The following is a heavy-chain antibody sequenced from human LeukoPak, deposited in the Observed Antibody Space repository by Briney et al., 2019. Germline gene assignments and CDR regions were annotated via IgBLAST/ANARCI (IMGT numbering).Heavy chain of an antibody. D-gene: IGHD3-3*01. V-gene: IGHV1-24*01. J-gene: IGHJ4*02. Sequence: ASVKVSCKVSGFTLTELSMHWVRQAPGKGLEWMGGFDPEDGETIYAQKFQGRVTMTEDTSTDTAYMELSSLRSEDTAVYYCATASLGIFGVVPLESWGQGTLVTVSS. CDR1: GFTLTELS. CDR3: ATASLGIFGVVPLES. CDR2: FDPEDGET.